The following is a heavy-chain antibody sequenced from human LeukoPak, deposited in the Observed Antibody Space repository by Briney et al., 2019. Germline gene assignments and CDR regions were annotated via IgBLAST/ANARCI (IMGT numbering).Heavy chain of an antibody. Sequence: ASVKVSCKASGYTFTSYYMHWVRQAPGQGLEWMGIINPSGGSTSYAQKFQGRVTMTRDTSTSTVYMELSSLRSEDTAVYYCARLTYYDFWSGYYTGNDAFDIWGQGTMVTVPS. CDR1: GYTFTSYY. CDR3: ARLTYYDFWSGYYTGNDAFDI. D-gene: IGHD3-3*01. V-gene: IGHV1-46*01. J-gene: IGHJ3*02. CDR2: INPSGGST.